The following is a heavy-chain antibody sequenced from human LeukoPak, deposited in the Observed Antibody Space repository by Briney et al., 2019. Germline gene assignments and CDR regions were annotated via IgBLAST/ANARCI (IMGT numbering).Heavy chain of an antibody. CDR3: ARDTYSGIDY. CDR2: IYYSGTT. D-gene: IGHD3-10*01. Sequence: SETLSLTCTVSGGSISSYYWSWIRQPPGKGLEWIGYIYYSGTTNYNPSLKSRVTISVDTSKNHFSLKLSSVTAADTAVYYCARDTYSGIDYWGQGTLVTVSS. J-gene: IGHJ4*02. V-gene: IGHV4-59*01. CDR1: GGSISSYY.